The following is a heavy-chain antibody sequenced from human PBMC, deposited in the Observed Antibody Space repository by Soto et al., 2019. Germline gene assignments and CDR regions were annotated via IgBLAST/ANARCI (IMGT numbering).Heavy chain of an antibody. CDR3: ARSDYYDSSGNWYFDL. J-gene: IGHJ2*01. CDR1: GGTFSSYA. D-gene: IGHD3-22*01. Sequence: QVQLVQSGAEVKKPGSSVKVSCKASGGTFSSYAISWVRQAPGQGLEWMGGIIPIFGKANYAQKFQGRVTITANEYTSTAYLELSSLRSEATAVYYCARSDYYDSSGNWYFDLWGRGTLVTVSS. CDR2: IIPIFGKA. V-gene: IGHV1-69*12.